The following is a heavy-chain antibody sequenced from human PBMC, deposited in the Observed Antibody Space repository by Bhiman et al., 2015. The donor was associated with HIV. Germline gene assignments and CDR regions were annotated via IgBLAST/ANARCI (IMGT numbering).Heavy chain of an antibody. Sequence: EVQVLESGGGLVQPGGSLRLSCAASGFTFNNYAMTWVRQAPGKGLEWVSGISGSGDSTYYGDSVKGRFIISRDNSKNTLYLQMNSLRAEDTAVYYCARAGWGISASGWFDPWGQGTLVTVSS. CDR3: ARAGWGISASGWFDP. J-gene: IGHJ5*02. CDR2: ISGSGDST. CDR1: GFTFNNYA. D-gene: IGHD6-13*01. V-gene: IGHV3-23*01.